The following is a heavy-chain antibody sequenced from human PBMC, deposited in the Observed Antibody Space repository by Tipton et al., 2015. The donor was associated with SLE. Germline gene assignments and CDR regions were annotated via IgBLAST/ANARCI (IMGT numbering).Heavy chain of an antibody. CDR2: IYYSGST. CDR1: GGSISSHY. CDR3: ARGDNSGSDAFDI. J-gene: IGHJ3*02. V-gene: IGHV4-39*07. Sequence: TLSLTCTVSGGSISSHYWSWIRQPPGKGLEWIGSIYYSGSTYHNPSLKSRVTISVDTSKNQFSLKLTSVTAADTAVYYCARGDNSGSDAFDIWGQGTMVTVSS. D-gene: IGHD3-22*01.